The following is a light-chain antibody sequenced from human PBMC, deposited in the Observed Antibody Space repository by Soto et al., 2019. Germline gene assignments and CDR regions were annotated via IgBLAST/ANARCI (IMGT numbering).Light chain of an antibody. Sequence: EIVLTQSPGTLSFSPGERATLSCRASQSVISTYLAWYQQKPGRAPSLLIFDASNRATGIPARFSGSGSGTQFTLTISSLQPEDFATYYCLLDFRYFWAFGQGTKVDIK. CDR2: DAS. CDR1: QSVISTY. CDR3: LLDFRYFWA. J-gene: IGKJ1*01. V-gene: IGKV3-20*01.